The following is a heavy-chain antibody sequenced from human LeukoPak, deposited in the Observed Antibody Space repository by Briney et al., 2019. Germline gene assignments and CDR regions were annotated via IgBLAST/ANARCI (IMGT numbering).Heavy chain of an antibody. CDR1: GFTFSSYA. D-gene: IGHD3-10*01. CDR3: AREGSMVRGVKVNAFDI. V-gene: IGHV3-30-3*01. Sequence: GGSLRLSCAASGFTFSSYAMHWVRQAPGKGLEWVAVISYDGSNKYYADSVKGRFTIYRDNSKNTLYLQMNSLRSEDTAVYYWAREGSMVRGVKVNAFDIWGQGTMVTVSS. J-gene: IGHJ3*02. CDR2: ISYDGSNK.